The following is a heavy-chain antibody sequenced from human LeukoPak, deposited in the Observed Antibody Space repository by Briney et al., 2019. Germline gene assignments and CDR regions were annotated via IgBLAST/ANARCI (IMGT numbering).Heavy chain of an antibody. V-gene: IGHV3-23*01. CDR2: ISGSGAST. Sequence: GGSLRLSCTVSGFTVSSNSMNWVRQAPGKGLEWVSAISGSGASTYYAGSVKGRFTISRDNSKNTLYLQMNSLRVEDTAVYYCAKARAGNYYYDSSDYWGQGTLVTVSS. J-gene: IGHJ4*02. D-gene: IGHD3-22*01. CDR3: AKARAGNYYYDSSDY. CDR1: GFTVSSNS.